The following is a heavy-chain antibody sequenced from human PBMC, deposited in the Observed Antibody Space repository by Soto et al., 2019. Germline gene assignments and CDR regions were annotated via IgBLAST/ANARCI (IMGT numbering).Heavy chain of an antibody. CDR1: GGTFSSYA. D-gene: IGHD2-2*01. Sequence: QVQLVQSGAEVKKPGSSVKVSCKASGGTFSSYAISWVRQAYGQGLEWMGGIIPISGTANYAQKFQGRVTITADESTSTAYMELSSLRSEETAVYYCARAQGSSTSLEIYYYYYYGMDVWGQGTTVTVSS. CDR3: ARAQGSSTSLEIYYYYYYGMDV. CDR2: IIPISGTA. J-gene: IGHJ6*02. V-gene: IGHV1-69*01.